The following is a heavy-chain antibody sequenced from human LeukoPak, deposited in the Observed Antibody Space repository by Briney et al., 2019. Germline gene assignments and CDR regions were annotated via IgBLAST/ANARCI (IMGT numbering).Heavy chain of an antibody. CDR1: GFTSSTYW. CDR2: INDDGSTT. D-gene: IGHD1-26*01. CDR3: ARGPAANSGNYYVGDY. Sequence: GGSLRLSCAVSGFTSSTYWMSWVRHAPGKGLVWVSRINDDGSTTSYADSVKGRFTISRDNAKHTLYLQMNSLRAEDTAVYYCARGPAANSGNYYVGDYWGQGTLVTVSS. J-gene: IGHJ4*02. V-gene: IGHV3-74*01.